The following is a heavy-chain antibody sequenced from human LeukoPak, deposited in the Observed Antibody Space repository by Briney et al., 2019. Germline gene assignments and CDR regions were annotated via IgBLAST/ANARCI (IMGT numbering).Heavy chain of an antibody. Sequence: PSETLSLTCTVSGASISSYYWSWIRQPPGKGLEWIGYIYYSGSTNYNPSLKSRVTISVDTSKNQFSLRLSSVTAADTAMYYCARRGVSITFSPNWFDPWGQGTLVTVSS. J-gene: IGHJ5*02. CDR2: IYYSGST. CDR3: ARRGVSITFSPNWFDP. CDR1: GASISSYY. V-gene: IGHV4-59*01. D-gene: IGHD3-10*01.